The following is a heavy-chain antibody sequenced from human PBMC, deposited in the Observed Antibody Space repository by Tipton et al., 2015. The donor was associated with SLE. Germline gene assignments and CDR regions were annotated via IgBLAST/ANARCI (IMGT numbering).Heavy chain of an antibody. CDR3: ARQYLPGSGPSFDS. D-gene: IGHD2/OR15-2a*01. V-gene: IGHV3-30*04. J-gene: IGHJ4*02. CDR1: GFTFSNYA. Sequence: SLRLSCAASGFTFSNYAMHWVRQAPGKGLEWVAVISYDGSYRYYSDSVKGRFTISRDNSKNTVYLQLSSLRVEDTAVYYCARQYLPGSGPSFDSWGQGTLVTVSS. CDR2: ISYDGSYR.